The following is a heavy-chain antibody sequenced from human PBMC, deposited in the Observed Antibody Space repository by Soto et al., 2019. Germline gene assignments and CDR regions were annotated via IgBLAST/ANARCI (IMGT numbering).Heavy chain of an antibody. CDR3: ARHYDFWSGYYDANYYYGMDV. Sequence: GESLTLSCALSGFTFSRYSMNWVRQAPGGGREWVSSISSSSSYIYYADSVKGRFTISRDNAKNSLYLQMNSLRAEDTAVYYCARHYDFWSGYYDANYYYGMDVWGQGTTVTVSS. V-gene: IGHV3-21*01. CDR1: GFTFSRYS. J-gene: IGHJ6*02. D-gene: IGHD3-3*01. CDR2: ISSSSSYI.